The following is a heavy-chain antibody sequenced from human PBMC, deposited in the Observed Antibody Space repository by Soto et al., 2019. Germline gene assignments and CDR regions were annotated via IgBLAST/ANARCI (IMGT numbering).Heavy chain of an antibody. CDR3: ARREIEGPIDC. Sequence: SETLSLTCAVSGYSISSSNWWGWIRQPPGKGLEWIGYIYYSGTTYYNPSLKSRVTMSVDTSKNQLSLKLTSVTAVDTAVYYCARREIEGPIDCWGQGTLVTVSS. D-gene: IGHD1-26*01. J-gene: IGHJ4*02. CDR1: GYSISSSNW. CDR2: IYYSGTT. V-gene: IGHV4-28*01.